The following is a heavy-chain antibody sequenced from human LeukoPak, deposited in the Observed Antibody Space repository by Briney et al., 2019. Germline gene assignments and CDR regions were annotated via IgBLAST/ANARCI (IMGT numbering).Heavy chain of an antibody. CDR1: GITLSTYG. Sequence: PGGSLRLSCSASGITLSTYGMHWVRQAPGKGLEWVGLISYDGREKYSADSVKGRFTISRDSSENMIYLQMSSLRAEDTAVYYCATGPTSYGSGCPENWGQGTLVSVSS. J-gene: IGHJ4*02. V-gene: IGHV3-30*03. D-gene: IGHD5-24*01. CDR2: ISYDGREK. CDR3: ATGPTSYGSGCPEN.